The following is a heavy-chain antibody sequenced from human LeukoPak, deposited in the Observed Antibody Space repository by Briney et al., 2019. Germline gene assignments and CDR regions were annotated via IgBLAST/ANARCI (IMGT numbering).Heavy chain of an antibody. V-gene: IGHV5-51*01. D-gene: IGHD3-10*01. J-gene: IGHJ4*02. Sequence: GESLKISCKGSGHSFTTYWIGWVRQMPGKGLEWMGIIYPGDFETRYSPSFQGQVTISADKSTSTAYLQWTSLKASDTATYYCARQLSEYSRSGSPFDYWGQGSLVTVST. CDR1: GHSFTTYW. CDR3: ARQLSEYSRSGSPFDY. CDR2: IYPGDFET.